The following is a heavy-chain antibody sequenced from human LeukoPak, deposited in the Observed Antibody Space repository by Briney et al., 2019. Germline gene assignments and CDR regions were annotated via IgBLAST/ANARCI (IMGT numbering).Heavy chain of an antibody. V-gene: IGHV1-69*13. D-gene: IGHD3/OR15-3a*01. CDR1: GGTFSSYA. CDR2: IIPIFGTA. J-gene: IGHJ4*02. CDR3: ARVIFGRYFDY. Sequence: ASVKVSCKASGGTFSSYAISWVRQAPGQGLEWMGGIIPIFGTADYAQKFQGRVTITADESTSTAYMELSSLRSEDTAVYYCARVIFGRYFDYWGQGTLVTVSS.